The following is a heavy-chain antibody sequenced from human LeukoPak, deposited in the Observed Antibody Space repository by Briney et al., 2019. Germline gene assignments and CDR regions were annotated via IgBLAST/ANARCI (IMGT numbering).Heavy chain of an antibody. CDR1: GFTFSSYA. CDR3: AKNTFPYYYDSSGYFDY. Sequence: GGSLRLSCAASGFTFSSYAMSWVRQAPGKGLEWVSAISGSGGSTYYADSVKGRFTISRDNSKNTLYLQMNGLRAEDTAVYYCAKNTFPYYYDSSGYFDYWGQGTLVTVSS. CDR2: ISGSGGST. V-gene: IGHV3-23*01. J-gene: IGHJ4*02. D-gene: IGHD3-22*01.